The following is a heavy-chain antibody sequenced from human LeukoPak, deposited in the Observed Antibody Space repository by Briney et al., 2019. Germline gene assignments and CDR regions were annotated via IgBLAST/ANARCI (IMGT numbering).Heavy chain of an antibody. CDR2: INSDGSST. CDR1: GFTFSSYC. V-gene: IGHV3-74*01. D-gene: IGHD3-22*01. J-gene: IGHJ4*02. CDR3: AKGYYYDSSGPPPAFGY. Sequence: GGSLRLSCAASGFTFSSYCMHWVRQAPGKGLVWVSRINSDGSSTSYADSVKGRFTISRDNAKNTLYLQMNSLRAEDTAVYYCAKGYYYDSSGPPPAFGYWGQGTLVTVSS.